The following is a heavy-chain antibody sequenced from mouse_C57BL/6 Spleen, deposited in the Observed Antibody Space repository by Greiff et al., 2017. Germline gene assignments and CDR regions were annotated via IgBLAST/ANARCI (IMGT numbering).Heavy chain of an antibody. J-gene: IGHJ2*01. CDR1: GYTFTNYW. CDR3: ARGDYDDVSYYFDY. Sequence: QVQLKESGAELVRPGTSVKMSCKASGYTFTNYWIGWAKQRPGHGLEWIGDIYPGGGYTNYNEKFKGKATLPADKSSSTAYMQFSSLTSEDSAIYYCARGDYDDVSYYFDYWGQGTTLTVSS. CDR2: IYPGGGYT. V-gene: IGHV1-63*01. D-gene: IGHD2-4*01.